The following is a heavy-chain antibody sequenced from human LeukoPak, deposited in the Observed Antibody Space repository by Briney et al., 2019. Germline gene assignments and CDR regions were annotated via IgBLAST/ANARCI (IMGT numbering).Heavy chain of an antibody. Sequence: SETLSLTCTVSGGSISSGSYYWSWIRQPAGKGLEWIGRIYTSGSTNYNPSLKSRVTISVDTSKNQFSLKLSSATAADTAVYYCASMRVRGVIITGAIDYWGQGTLVTVSS. CDR1: GGSISSGSYY. J-gene: IGHJ4*02. V-gene: IGHV4-61*02. CDR2: IYTSGST. CDR3: ASMRVRGVIITGAIDY. D-gene: IGHD3-10*01.